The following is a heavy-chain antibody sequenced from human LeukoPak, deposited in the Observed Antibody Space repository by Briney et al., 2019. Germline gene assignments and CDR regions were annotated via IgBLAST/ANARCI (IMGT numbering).Heavy chain of an antibody. CDR3: ARRGPDSGGTWVFDY. V-gene: IGHV1-2*02. CDR1: GYTFTGYY. CDR2: INPKNGGT. D-gene: IGHD1-26*01. J-gene: IGHJ4*02. Sequence: ASVKVSCEASGYTFTGYYIHWVRQAPGQGLEWMGWINPKNGGTEYAQNFQGSVTMTRDTSMSTAYMELSRLRSDDTAVYYCARRGPDSGGTWVFDYWGQGTLVTVSS.